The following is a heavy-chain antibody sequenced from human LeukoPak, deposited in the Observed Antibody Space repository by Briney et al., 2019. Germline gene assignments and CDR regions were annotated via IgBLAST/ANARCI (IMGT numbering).Heavy chain of an antibody. CDR3: ARGRGPPITMIVVPADY. CDR1: GFTVSSNY. CDR2: IYSGGST. D-gene: IGHD3-22*01. J-gene: IGHJ4*02. V-gene: IGHV3-53*05. Sequence: GGSLRLSCAASGFTVSSNYMSWVRQAPGKGLEWVSVIYSGGSTYYADSVKGRFTISRDNSKNTLYLQMNSLRAEDTAVYYCARGRGPPITMIVVPADYWGQGTLVTVSS.